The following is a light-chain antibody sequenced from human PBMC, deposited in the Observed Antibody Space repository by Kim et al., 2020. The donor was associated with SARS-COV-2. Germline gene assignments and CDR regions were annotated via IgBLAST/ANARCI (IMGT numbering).Light chain of an antibody. CDR2: GAS. Sequence: EIVMTQSPATLSVSPGERATLSCRASQSVSSNLAWYQKKPGQAPRLVIYGASTRAAGVPARFSGSVSGAEFTLTISNLQPEDCAVYYCQQYNQWMYTFGQGTKVDIK. J-gene: IGKJ2*01. CDR1: QSVSSN. V-gene: IGKV3D-15*01. CDR3: QQYNQWMYT.